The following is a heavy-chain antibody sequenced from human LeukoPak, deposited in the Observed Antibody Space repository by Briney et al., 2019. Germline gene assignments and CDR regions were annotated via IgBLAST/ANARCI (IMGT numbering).Heavy chain of an antibody. CDR2: INHSGST. CDR3: ARDGYSSIPKPDWFDP. D-gene: IGHD6-13*01. CDR1: GGSFSGYY. J-gene: IGHJ5*02. Sequence: SETLSLTCAVYGGSFSGYYWSWIRQPPGKGLEWIGEINHSGSTNYNPSLKSRVTISVDTSKNQFSLKLSSVTAADTAVYYCARDGYSSIPKPDWFDPWGQGTLVTVSS. V-gene: IGHV4-34*01.